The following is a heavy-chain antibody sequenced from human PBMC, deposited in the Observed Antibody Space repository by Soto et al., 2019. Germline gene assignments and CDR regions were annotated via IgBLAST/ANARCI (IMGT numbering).Heavy chain of an antibody. CDR3: AKTEYSSGWYGNYFDY. CDR1: GFTFSSYA. Sequence: PGGSLRLSCAASGFTFSSYAMGWVRQAPGKGLEWVSAISGSGGSTHYADSVKGRFTISRDNSKNTLYLQMNSLRAEDTAVYYCAKTEYSSGWYGNYFDYWGQGTLVTVSS. V-gene: IGHV3-23*01. D-gene: IGHD6-19*01. J-gene: IGHJ4*02. CDR2: ISGSGGST.